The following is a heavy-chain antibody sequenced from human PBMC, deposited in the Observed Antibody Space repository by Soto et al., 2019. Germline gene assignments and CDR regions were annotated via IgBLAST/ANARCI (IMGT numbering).Heavy chain of an antibody. CDR2: ISYDGSKK. CDR1: GFTFSSYA. D-gene: IGHD3-16*01. Sequence: GGSLRLSCAASGFTFSSYAMHWVRQAPGKGLEWVAVISYDGSKKYYADSVKGRFTISRDNSKNTMYVQMNSLRGEDTAVYFCARAWDPVLRTGFAYGGQGTLVPVS. J-gene: IGHJ4*02. V-gene: IGHV3-30-3*01. CDR3: ARAWDPVLRTGFAY.